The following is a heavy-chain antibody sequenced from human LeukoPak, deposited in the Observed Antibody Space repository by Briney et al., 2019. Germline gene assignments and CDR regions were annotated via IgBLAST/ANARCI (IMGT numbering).Heavy chain of an antibody. CDR1: GGTFSSYA. D-gene: IGHD1-26*01. Sequence: SVKVSCKASGGTFSSYAISWVRQAPGQGLEWMGGIIPIFGTANYAQKFQGRVTITADESTSTAYMELSSLRSEDTAVYYCARDQRSSSLILGYWGQGTLVTVSS. CDR3: ARDQRSSSLILGY. CDR2: IIPIFGTA. V-gene: IGHV1-69*01. J-gene: IGHJ4*02.